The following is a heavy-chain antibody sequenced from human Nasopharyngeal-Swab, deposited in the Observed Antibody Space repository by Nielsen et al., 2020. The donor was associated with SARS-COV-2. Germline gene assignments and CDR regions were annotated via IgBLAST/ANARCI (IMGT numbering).Heavy chain of an antibody. J-gene: IGHJ4*02. CDR2: ISSDGSNK. CDR3: AKASGGSGGWWYFHQ. V-gene: IGHV3-30*18. Sequence: LRQCPGHGLEWVAVISSDGSNKYYVDSVKGRFTISRDNFKNTLYLQMNSLRADDTAVYYCAKASGGSGGWWYFHQWGQGTLVTVSS. D-gene: IGHD6-19*01.